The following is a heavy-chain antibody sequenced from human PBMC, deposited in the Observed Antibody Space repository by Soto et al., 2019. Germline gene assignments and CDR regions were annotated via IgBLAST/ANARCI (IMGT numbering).Heavy chain of an antibody. V-gene: IGHV4-4*02. CDR2: IYHSGST. CDR1: GNSISSTNW. CDR3: ARDVGYHYDGSPSGQFDF. Sequence: SETLSLTCAVSGNSISSTNWWSWFRQSPGKGLEWIGEIYHSGSTNYNPSLKSRVTISVDKSKNQFSLKLSSVTAADTAVYFCARDVGYHYDGSPSGQFDFWGRGTLVTVSS. J-gene: IGHJ4*02. D-gene: IGHD3-22*01.